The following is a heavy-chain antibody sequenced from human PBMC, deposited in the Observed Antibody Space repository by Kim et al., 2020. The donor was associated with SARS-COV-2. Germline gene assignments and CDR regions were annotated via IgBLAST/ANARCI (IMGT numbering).Heavy chain of an antibody. CDR1: GGTFSSYA. V-gene: IGHV1-69*06. J-gene: IGHJ6*02. CDR3: ASFNSSWYQKQFYYYYGMDV. Sequence: SVKVSCKASGGTFSSYAISWVRQAPGQGLEWMGGIIPIFGTANYAQKFQGRVTITADKSTSTAYMELSSLRSEDTAVYYCASFNSSWYQKQFYYYYGMDVWGQGTTVTVSS. CDR2: IIPIFGTA. D-gene: IGHD6-13*01.